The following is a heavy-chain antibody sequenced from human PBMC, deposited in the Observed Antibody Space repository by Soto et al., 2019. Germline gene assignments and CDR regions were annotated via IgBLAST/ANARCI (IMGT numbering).Heavy chain of an antibody. CDR3: ARDGPYYYASRMDV. J-gene: IGHJ6*02. D-gene: IGHD3-10*01. CDR1: GIPVSSNY. Sequence: EVQLVESGGGLVQPGGSLRLSCAASGIPVSSNYMTWVRQAPGKGLEWVSVLHSGGDTYYANSVKGRFTISSHDSTNTLVLQMNSLSTEETAVYYCARDGPYYYASRMDVWGQGTTVTVSS. V-gene: IGHV3-53*04. CDR2: LHSGGDT.